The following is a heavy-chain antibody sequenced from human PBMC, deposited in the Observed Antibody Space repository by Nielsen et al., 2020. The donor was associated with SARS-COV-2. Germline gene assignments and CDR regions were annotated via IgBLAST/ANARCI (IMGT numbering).Heavy chain of an antibody. CDR1: GYSISSGYY. V-gene: IGHV4-38-2*02. J-gene: IGHJ4*02. D-gene: IGHD3-22*01. CDR3: ARVLVIRGYYYFDY. CDR2: IYHSGST. Sequence: GSLRLSCTVSGYSISSGYYWGWIRQPPGKGLEWIGSIYHSGSTYYNPSLKSRVTISVDTSKNQFSLKLSSVTAADTAVYYCARVLVIRGYYYFDYWGQGTLVTVSS.